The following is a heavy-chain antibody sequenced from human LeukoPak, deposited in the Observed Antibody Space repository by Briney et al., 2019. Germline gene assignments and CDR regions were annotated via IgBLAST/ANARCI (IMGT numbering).Heavy chain of an antibody. CDR1: GFTFSDHY. J-gene: IGHJ6*03. CDR3: ARFAAGGSYYYYMDV. Sequence: GGSLRLSCAASGFTFSDHYMSWIRQPPGKGLEWVSNIGTSSTTIYYADSVKGRFTISRDNAKNSLYLQMNSLRADDTAVYYCARFAAGGSYYYYMDVWGKGTTVTVSS. V-gene: IGHV3-11*04. CDR2: IGTSSTTI. D-gene: IGHD6-25*01.